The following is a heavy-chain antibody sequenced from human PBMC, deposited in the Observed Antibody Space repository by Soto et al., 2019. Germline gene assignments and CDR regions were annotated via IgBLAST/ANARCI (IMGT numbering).Heavy chain of an antibody. V-gene: IGHV4-34*01. CDR3: ARGAFLGYCSSTSCPPETRIKIAAAGTRASWFDP. CDR1: GGSFSGYY. CDR2: INHSGST. Sequence: SETLSLTCAVYGGSFSGYYWSWIRQPPGKGLEWIGEINHSGSTNYNPSLKSRVTISVDTSKNQFSLKLSSVTAADTAVYYCARGAFLGYCSSTSCPPETRIKIAAAGTRASWFDPWGQGTLVTVSS. D-gene: IGHD2-2*01. J-gene: IGHJ5*02.